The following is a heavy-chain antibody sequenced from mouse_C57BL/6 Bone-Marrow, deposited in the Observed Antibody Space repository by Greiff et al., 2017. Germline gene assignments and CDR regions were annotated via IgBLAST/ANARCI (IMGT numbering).Heavy chain of an antibody. J-gene: IGHJ4*01. V-gene: IGHV1-52*01. CDR2: IDPSDSET. D-gene: IGHD2-5*01. Sequence: QVQLQQPGAELVRPGSSVKLSCKASGYTFTSYWMHWVKQRPIQGLEWIGNIDPSDSETHYNQKFKDKATLTVDKSSSTAYMQLSSLTSEDSAVYYCAREATIVSHYYAMDYWGKGTSVTVSS. CDR3: AREATIVSHYYAMDY. CDR1: GYTFTSYW.